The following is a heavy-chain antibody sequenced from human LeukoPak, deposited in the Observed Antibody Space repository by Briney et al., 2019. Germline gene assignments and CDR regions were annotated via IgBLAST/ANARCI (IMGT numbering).Heavy chain of an antibody. Sequence: GGSLRLSCAASGFTFSSYSMNWVRQAPGKGLEWVSSISSSSYIYYADSVKGRFIISRDNSKNTLFLQMNSLRAEDTAVYYCARAPSGWSDYWYFDLWGRGTLVTVSS. CDR3: ARAPSGWSDYWYFDL. CDR1: GFTFSSYS. V-gene: IGHV3-21*04. J-gene: IGHJ2*01. CDR2: ISSSSYI. D-gene: IGHD6-19*01.